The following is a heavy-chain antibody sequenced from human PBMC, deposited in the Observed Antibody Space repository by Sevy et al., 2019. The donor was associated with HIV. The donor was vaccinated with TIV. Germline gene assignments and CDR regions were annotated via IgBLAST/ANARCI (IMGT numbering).Heavy chain of an antibody. V-gene: IGHV1-2*02. CDR1: GYTFTGYY. CDR2: INPNSGGT. D-gene: IGHD2-21*02. J-gene: IGHJ4*02. Sequence: ASAKVSCKASGYTFTGYYLHWVRQAPGQGLEWMGWINPNSGGTNYAPKFQGRVTMTRDTSISTASMELSRLRSDDTAVYYCTRSAAEAKNFYCGGDCYSDYWGQGTLVTVSS. CDR3: TRSAAEAKNFYCGGDCYSDY.